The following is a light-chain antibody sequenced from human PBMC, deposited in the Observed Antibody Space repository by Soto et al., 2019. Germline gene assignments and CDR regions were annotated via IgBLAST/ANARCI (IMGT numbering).Light chain of an antibody. CDR1: QSVSSNY. V-gene: IGKV3-20*01. J-gene: IGKJ3*01. CDR2: GAS. Sequence: EIVLTQSPGTLSLSPGERATLSCRASQSVSSNYLAWYQQKPGQAPRLLIYGASSRATGIPDRFSGSGSGTDFTLTISRLEPEDFAVDYCQQYGSSRTFGPGTKVDIK. CDR3: QQYGSSRT.